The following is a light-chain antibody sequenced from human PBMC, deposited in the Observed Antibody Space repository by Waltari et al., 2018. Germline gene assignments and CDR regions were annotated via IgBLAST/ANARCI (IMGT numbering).Light chain of an antibody. CDR3: QQTFTAPLI. J-gene: IGKJ3*01. V-gene: IGKV1-39*01. Sequence: DIHLTQSPSTLSASVGDRVTITCRASQNIVSYLHWYQQTPGKVPKLLIYSIYSLQRGVPSRFSGNGSGTEFTLTINNLQPEDFTTYYCQQTFTAPLIFGPGTRVDV. CDR2: SIY. CDR1: QNIVSY.